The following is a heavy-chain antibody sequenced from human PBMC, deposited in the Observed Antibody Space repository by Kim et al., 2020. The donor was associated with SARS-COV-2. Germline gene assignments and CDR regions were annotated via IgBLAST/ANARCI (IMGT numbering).Heavy chain of an antibody. V-gene: IGHV3-21*01. CDR2: TSSSYI. J-gene: IGHJ4*02. CDR1: GFTFNTYA. D-gene: IGHD3-10*01. CDR3: ARDLKSGGAEFDQ. Sequence: GGSLRLSCAASGFTFNTYAINWVRQAPGKGLEWVSSTSSSYINYADSVKGRFTITRDNTKNSLHLQMKSLRVEDAAVYYCARDLKSGGAEFDQWGQGTLVTVSS.